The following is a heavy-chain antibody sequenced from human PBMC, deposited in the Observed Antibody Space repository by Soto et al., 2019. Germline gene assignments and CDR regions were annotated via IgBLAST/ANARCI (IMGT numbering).Heavy chain of an antibody. Sequence: EVQLLESGGGLVQPGGSLRRSCAASGFTFRSYAMSWVRQAPGKGLAWVSAIPGSGDNTYYADSVKGLFTISRDNSKHTPELQMNSLRAEDTAEYYWAQGHLPRGRTNYYYCGMDVWGQGTTVTVSS. D-gene: IGHD1-1*01. CDR1: GFTFRSYA. CDR2: IPGSGDNT. CDR3: AQGHLPRGRTNYYYCGMDV. J-gene: IGHJ6*02. V-gene: IGHV3-23*01.